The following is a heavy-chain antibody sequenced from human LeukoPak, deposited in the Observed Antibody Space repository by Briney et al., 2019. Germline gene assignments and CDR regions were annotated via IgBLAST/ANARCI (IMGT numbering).Heavy chain of an antibody. V-gene: IGHV1-2*02. CDR2: INPNSGGT. J-gene: IGHJ4*02. Sequence: GASVKVSCKASGYTFTCYYMHWVRQAPGQGLEWMGWINPNSGGTNYAQKFQGRVTMTRDTSISTAYMELSSLRSEDTAVYYCARGLNWWEPFDYWGQGTLVTVSS. CDR1: GYTFTCYY. D-gene: IGHD1-26*01. CDR3: ARGLNWWEPFDY.